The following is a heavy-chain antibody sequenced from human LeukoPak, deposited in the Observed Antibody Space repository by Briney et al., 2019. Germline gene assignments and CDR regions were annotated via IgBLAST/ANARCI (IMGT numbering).Heavy chain of an antibody. D-gene: IGHD5-18*01. CDR2: FDVIDAKT. J-gene: IGHJ4*02. V-gene: IGHV1-24*01. CDR3: AAGRPYSLLDY. Sequence: GASVQVTCTVCGSSLTELSLYWVRQAPGKALEWMGGFDVIDAKTFYAQKFQGRVTMTEDSSTDTAYMELSSLRSDDTAFYYCAAGRPYSLLDYWGQGTLLTVSS. CDR1: GSSLTELS.